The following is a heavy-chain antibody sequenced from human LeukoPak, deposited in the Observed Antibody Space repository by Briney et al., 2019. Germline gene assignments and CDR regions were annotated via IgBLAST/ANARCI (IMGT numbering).Heavy chain of an antibody. CDR3: AREYYDSSAYNQEAIDY. Sequence: ASVKVSCKASGYILTDYYMHWVRQAPGQELGWMGRLNPNSGGTNYAQKFQGRVTMTRDTSISTAYTELSRLRSDDTAVYYCAREYYDSSAYNQEAIDYWGQGTLVTVSS. V-gene: IGHV1/OR15-1*02. D-gene: IGHD3-22*01. J-gene: IGHJ4*02. CDR1: GYILTDYY. CDR2: LNPNSGGT.